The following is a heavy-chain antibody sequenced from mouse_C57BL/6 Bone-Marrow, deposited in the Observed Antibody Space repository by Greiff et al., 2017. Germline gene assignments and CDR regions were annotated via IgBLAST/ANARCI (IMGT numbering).Heavy chain of an antibody. CDR1: GYTFTSYW. D-gene: IGHD5-5*01. V-gene: IGHV1-53*01. CDR2: INPSNGGT. CDR3: ARKGGLYLPPWFAY. J-gene: IGHJ3*01. Sequence: QVQLQQSGTELVKPGASVKLSCKASGYTFTSYWMHWVKQRPGQGLEWIGNINPSNGGTNYNEKFKSKATLTVDKSSSTAYMQLSSLTSEDSAVYYCARKGGLYLPPWFAYWGQGTLVTVSA.